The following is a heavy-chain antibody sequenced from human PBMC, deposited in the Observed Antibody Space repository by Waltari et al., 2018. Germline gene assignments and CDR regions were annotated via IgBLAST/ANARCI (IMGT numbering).Heavy chain of an antibody. CDR3: ARSRPHIAAAGDFDY. V-gene: IGHV3-48*01. J-gene: IGHJ4*02. CDR1: GFTFSSYS. CDR2: ISSSSSTI. D-gene: IGHD6-13*01. Sequence: EVQLLESGGGLVQPGGSLRLSCAASGFTFSSYSMNWVRQAPGKGLEWVSYISSSSSTIYYADSVKGRFTISRDNAKNSLYLQMNSLRAEDTAVYYCARSRPHIAAAGDFDYWGQGTLVTVSS.